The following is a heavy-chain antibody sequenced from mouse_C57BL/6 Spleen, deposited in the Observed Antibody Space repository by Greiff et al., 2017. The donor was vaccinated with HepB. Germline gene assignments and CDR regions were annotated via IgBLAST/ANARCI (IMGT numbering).Heavy chain of an antibody. CDR2: RSYDGSN. CDR1: GYSITSGYY. CDR3: ARDGTEAMDY. D-gene: IGHD4-1*01. Sequence: EVKLQESGPGLVKPSQSLSLTCSVTGYSITSGYYWYWIRQFPGNKLEWMCYRSYDGSNNYNPSFKNRVSITRDTSKNQFFLKLKSVTTEDTATYYCARDGTEAMDYWGQGTTVTVAS. V-gene: IGHV3-6*01. J-gene: IGHJ4*01.